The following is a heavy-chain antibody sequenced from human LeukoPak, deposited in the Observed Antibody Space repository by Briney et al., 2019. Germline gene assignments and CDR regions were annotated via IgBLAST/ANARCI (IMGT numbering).Heavy chain of an antibody. CDR2: SSSSSAYI. Sequence: GGSLRLSCAASGFTFSTYSMTWVRQVPGKAQECFCSSSSSSAYIHYAYSVKGRVTISRDNAKNSLYLQMNSLRAEDTAVYYCARDSKRSSSPAYPDYWGQGTLVTVSS. V-gene: IGHV3-21*06. CDR3: ARDSKRSSSPAYPDY. D-gene: IGHD6-6*01. J-gene: IGHJ4*02. CDR1: GFTFSTYS.